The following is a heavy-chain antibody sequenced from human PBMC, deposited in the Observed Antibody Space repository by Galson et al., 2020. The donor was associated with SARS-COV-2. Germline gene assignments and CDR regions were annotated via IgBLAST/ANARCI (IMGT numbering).Heavy chain of an antibody. CDR1: GFTFTSYW. D-gene: IGHD3-9*01. Sequence: GESLKISCTGSGFTFTSYWIGWVRQTPGKGLEWVGIIYPDDSNTKYRPSLQGQFTISHDKSNTTDYLQRSRLKASDTAMYYCARRPTYDSLRCYCGGHQLPIDYWGQGTLVTVSS. J-gene: IGHJ4*02. V-gene: IGHV5-51*01. CDR2: IYPDDSNT. CDR3: ARRPTYDSLRCYCGGHQLPIDY.